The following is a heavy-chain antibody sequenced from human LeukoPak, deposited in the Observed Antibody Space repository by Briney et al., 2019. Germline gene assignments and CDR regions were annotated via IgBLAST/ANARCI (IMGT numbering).Heavy chain of an antibody. Sequence: SGPTLVKPTQTLTLTCTFSGFSLSTSGMYVGWIRQPPGKALEWLALIYWNDDKRYSPSLKSRLTVTKDTSKNQVVLTMTNMDPVDTATYYCAHRNSDYRAFDIWGQGTMVTVSS. CDR2: IYWNDDK. D-gene: IGHD4-11*01. J-gene: IGHJ3*02. V-gene: IGHV2-5*01. CDR3: AHRNSDYRAFDI. CDR1: GFSLSTSGMY.